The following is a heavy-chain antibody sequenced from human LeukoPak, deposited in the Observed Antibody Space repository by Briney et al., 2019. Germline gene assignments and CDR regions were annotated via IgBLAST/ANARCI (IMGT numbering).Heavy chain of an antibody. V-gene: IGHV1-2*02. CDR2: INPNDGGT. CDR3: ARTTDSSSLDY. CDR1: GYTFTAYY. J-gene: IGHJ4*02. Sequence: ASVILSCKTSGYTFTAYYMHWVRQAPGQGLEWMGWINPNDGGTNYAQKLQGRVTMTTDTSTSTAYMELRSLRSDATAVYYCARTTDSSSLDYWGQGTLVTVSS. D-gene: IGHD6-6*01.